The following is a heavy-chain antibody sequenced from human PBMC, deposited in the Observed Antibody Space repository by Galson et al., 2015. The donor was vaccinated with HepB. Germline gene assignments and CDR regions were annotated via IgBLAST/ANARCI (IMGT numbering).Heavy chain of an antibody. CDR1: GFTVSSNY. J-gene: IGHJ2*01. V-gene: IGHV3-66*01. CDR3: ARDFPRYSGYDYRPLGLYFDL. Sequence: SLRLSCAASGFTVSSNYMSWVRQAPGKGLEWVSVIYSGGSTYYADSVKGRFTISRDNSKNTLYLQMNSLRAEDTAVYYCARDFPRYSGYDYRPLGLYFDLWGRGTLVTVSS. D-gene: IGHD5-12*01. CDR2: IYSGGST.